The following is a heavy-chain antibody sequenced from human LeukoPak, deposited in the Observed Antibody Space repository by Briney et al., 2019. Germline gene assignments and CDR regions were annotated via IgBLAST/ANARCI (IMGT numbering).Heavy chain of an antibody. J-gene: IGHJ6*02. V-gene: IGHV3-23*01. CDR2: ISGGGGRT. D-gene: IGHD2-2*01. Sequence: PGGSLRLSCAASGFTLSSYGMSWVRQAPGKGLEWVSAISGGGGRTYYAASVKGRFTISRDSSKSTLYLQMNSLRVEDTAVYYCAKDLPDCGSTSCPSERATYGMDVWGQGTTVTVSS. CDR1: GFTLSSYG. CDR3: AKDLPDCGSTSCPSERATYGMDV.